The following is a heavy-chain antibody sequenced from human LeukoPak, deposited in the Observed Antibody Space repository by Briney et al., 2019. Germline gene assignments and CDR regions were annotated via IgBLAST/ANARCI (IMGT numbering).Heavy chain of an antibody. CDR2: ISSSSNYI. V-gene: IGHV3-21*01. CDR3: ARGPSGYHNT. CDR1: GFTFSSYS. J-gene: IGHJ4*02. Sequence: GGSLRLSCAASGFTFSSYSMNWVRQAPGKGLEWVSSISSSSNYIYYADSVKGRFSISRDNAKNSLYLQMNSLRAEDTAVYYCARGPSGYHNTGGQGTLVTVSS. D-gene: IGHD5-12*01.